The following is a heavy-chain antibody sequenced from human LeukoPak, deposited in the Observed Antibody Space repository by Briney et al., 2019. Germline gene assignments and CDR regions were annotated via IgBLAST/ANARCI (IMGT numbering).Heavy chain of an antibody. J-gene: IGHJ4*02. V-gene: IGHV4-39*01. CDR2: TYYSGST. CDR1: GGSISSSSYS. CDR3: ARLFSLEERDY. D-gene: IGHD2/OR15-2a*01. Sequence: SETLSLTCTVSGGSISSSSYSWGWIRQPPGKGLEWIGSTYYSGSTYYNPSLKSRVTISVDTSKNQFSLKLSSVTAADTAVYYCARLFSLEERDYWGQGTLVTVSS.